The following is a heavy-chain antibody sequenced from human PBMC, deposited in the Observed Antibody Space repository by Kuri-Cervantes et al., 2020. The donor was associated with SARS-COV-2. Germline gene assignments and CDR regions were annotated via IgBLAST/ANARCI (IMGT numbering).Heavy chain of an antibody. CDR1: GGSISSYY. V-gene: IGHV4-4*07. D-gene: IGHD2-2*01. J-gene: IGHJ3*02. CDR2: ICSSGSA. Sequence: SETLSLTCTVSGGSISSYYWSWIRQPAGKGLEWIGRICSSGSANYNPSLKSRATMSVDSSKNQFSLKLNSVTAADTAVYYCTRERYQLLSIHIFDIWGQGTMVTVSS. CDR3: TRERYQLLSIHIFDI.